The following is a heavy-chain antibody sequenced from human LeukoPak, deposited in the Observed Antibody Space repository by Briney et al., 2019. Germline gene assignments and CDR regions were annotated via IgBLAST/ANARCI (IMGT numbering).Heavy chain of an antibody. V-gene: IGHV1-46*01. Sequence: ASVKVSCKASGYTFTRYYMHWVRQVPGQGLEWMGIINPSDGVIDYAQKFQDRVTMTRDTSTSTVYMELSSLRSEDTAVYYCARGGGWFGELLPNDYWGQGTLVTVSS. CDR3: ARGGGWFGELLPNDY. CDR1: GYTFTRYY. CDR2: INPSDGVI. J-gene: IGHJ4*02. D-gene: IGHD3-10*01.